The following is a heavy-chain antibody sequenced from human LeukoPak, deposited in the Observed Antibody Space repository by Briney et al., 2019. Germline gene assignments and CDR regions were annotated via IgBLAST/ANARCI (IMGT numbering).Heavy chain of an antibody. J-gene: IGHJ4*02. CDR1: GGSFSGYY. Sequence: SETLSLTCAVYGGSFSGYYWSWIRQPPGKGLEWIGEINHSGSTNYNPSLKSRVTISVDTSKNQFSLKLSSVTAADTAVYYCARLSSRWRWLQFGYFDYWGQGTLVTVSS. V-gene: IGHV4-34*01. D-gene: IGHD5-24*01. CDR3: ARLSSRWRWLQFGYFDY. CDR2: INHSGST.